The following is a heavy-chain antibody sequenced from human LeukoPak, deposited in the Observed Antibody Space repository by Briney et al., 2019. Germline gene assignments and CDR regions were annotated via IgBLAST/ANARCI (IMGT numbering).Heavy chain of an antibody. Sequence: PGGSLRLSCAASGFTFSSYEMNWVRQAPGKGLEWVSYISSSGSTIYYADSVKGRFTISRDNAKNSLYLQMNSLRAEDTAVYYCASDLGRYYYDSSPGYWGQGTLVTVSS. D-gene: IGHD3-22*01. CDR2: ISSSGSTI. J-gene: IGHJ4*02. CDR3: ASDLGRYYYDSSPGY. CDR1: GFTFSSYE. V-gene: IGHV3-48*03.